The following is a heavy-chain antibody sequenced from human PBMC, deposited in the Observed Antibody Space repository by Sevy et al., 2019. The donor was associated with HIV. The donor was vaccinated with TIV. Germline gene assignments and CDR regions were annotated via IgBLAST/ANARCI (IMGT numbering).Heavy chain of an antibody. CDR1: GFTFKNYI. V-gene: IGHV3-23*01. CDR3: AKDAYGSADY. D-gene: IGHD3-10*01. CDR2: VSGGGEST. Sequence: GGSLRLSCATSGFTFKNYIMNWVRQAPGKGLEWVSGVSGGGESTFYVDSVKGRFTVSRDNSKNILYLQMNNLRVEDTALYYCAKDAYGSADYWGQGTLVTVSS. J-gene: IGHJ4*02.